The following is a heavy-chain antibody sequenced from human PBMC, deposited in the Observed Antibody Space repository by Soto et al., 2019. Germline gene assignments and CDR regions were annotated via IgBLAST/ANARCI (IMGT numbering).Heavy chain of an antibody. J-gene: IGHJ6*02. CDR1: GFTFSSYA. CDR3: ARDRLEWLLPYYYYYGMDV. D-gene: IGHD3-3*01. Sequence: PGGSLRLSCAASGFTFSSYAMHWVRQAPGKGLEWVAVISYDGSNKYYADSVKGRFTISRDNSKNTLYLQMNSLRAEDTAVYYCARDRLEWLLPYYYYYGMDVWGQGTTVTVSS. CDR2: ISYDGSNK. V-gene: IGHV3-30-3*01.